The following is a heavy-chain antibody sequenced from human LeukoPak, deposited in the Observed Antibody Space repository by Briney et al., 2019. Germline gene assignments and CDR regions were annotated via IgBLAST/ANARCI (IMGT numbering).Heavy chain of an antibody. Sequence: PSETXSLTCTVSGASIRSCYWNWIRQPPGKGLEWIGYVHYSGSSNYNLSLKSRVTISVDTANNQYSLILSSVTAADTAVYYCVRDTRSYDTSGYYHFDFWGQGSLVTVSS. CDR3: VRDTRSYDTSGYYHFDF. CDR2: VHYSGSS. D-gene: IGHD3-22*01. J-gene: IGHJ4*02. CDR1: GASIRSCY. V-gene: IGHV4-59*01.